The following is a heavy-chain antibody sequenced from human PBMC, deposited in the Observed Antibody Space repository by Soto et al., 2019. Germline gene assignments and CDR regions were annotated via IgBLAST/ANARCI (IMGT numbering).Heavy chain of an antibody. CDR1: GYTFTSYY. CDR2: INPSGGST. Sequence: ASVKVSCKASGYTFTSYYMHWVRQAPGQGLEWMGIINPSGGSTSYAQKFQERVTITRDLSTNTIYMDLSSLRSEDTAVYYCAASPSFWQNYYYGAMDVWGQGTTVTVSS. V-gene: IGHV1-46*01. CDR3: AASPSFWQNYYYGAMDV. J-gene: IGHJ6*02.